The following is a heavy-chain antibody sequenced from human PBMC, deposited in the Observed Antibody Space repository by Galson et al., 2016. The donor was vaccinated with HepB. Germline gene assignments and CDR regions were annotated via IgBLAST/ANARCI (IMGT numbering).Heavy chain of an antibody. CDR3: ARFSYASGRGWFDP. CDR1: GYTFTNYA. CDR2: INGGNANT. J-gene: IGHJ5*02. D-gene: IGHD3-10*01. Sequence: SVKVSCKASGYTFTNYAIHWVRQAPGQRLEWMGWINGGNANTKYSQNFQGRVTITRDTSANTAYMELSSLRSEGTAIYYCARFSYASGRGWFDPWGQGTLVTVS. V-gene: IGHV1-3*01.